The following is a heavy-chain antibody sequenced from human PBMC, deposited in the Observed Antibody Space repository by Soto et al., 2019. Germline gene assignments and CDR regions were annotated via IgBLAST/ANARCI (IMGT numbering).Heavy chain of an antibody. J-gene: IGHJ4*02. CDR3: ARIAAAGLTYFDF. V-gene: IGHV1-46*01. Sequence: ASVKVSCKASRYIFTSFHMHWVREAPGQGLEWMGVINPSTGSTSYEQKFQGRVTMTGDTSTSTVYMVLSSLRSEDTAVYYCARIAAAGLTYFDFWGQGTPVTVSS. CDR1: RYIFTSFH. CDR2: INPSTGST. D-gene: IGHD6-13*01.